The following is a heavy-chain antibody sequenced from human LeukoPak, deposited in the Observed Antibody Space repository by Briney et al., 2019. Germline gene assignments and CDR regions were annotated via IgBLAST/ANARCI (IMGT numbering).Heavy chain of an antibody. V-gene: IGHV3-7*01. J-gene: IGHJ5*02. CDR2: IKQGGSEK. CDR3: ARIRGVWLYES. CDR1: GFTFSSHW. D-gene: IGHD3-22*01. Sequence: PGGSLRLSCAASGFTFSSHWMSWVRQTPGKGREWVANIKQGGSEKYYVDSVRGRFTISRDDAKNSLYLQMNSLRVEDTAIYYCARIRGVWLYESWGQGTLVTVSS.